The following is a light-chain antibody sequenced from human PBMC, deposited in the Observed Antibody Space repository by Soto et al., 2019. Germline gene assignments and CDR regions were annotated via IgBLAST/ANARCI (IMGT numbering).Light chain of an antibody. J-gene: IGLJ2*01. V-gene: IGLV8-61*01. Sequence: QTVVTQEPSFSVSPGGTVILTCGLTSGSVSTSYYPSWYQQSPGLAPRTLIYNTTTRSSGVPDRFSGSKSGNTASLTVSGLQAEDEADYYCSSYAGSNALVFGGGTKLTVL. CDR2: NTT. CDR3: SSYAGSNALV. CDR1: SGSVSTSYY.